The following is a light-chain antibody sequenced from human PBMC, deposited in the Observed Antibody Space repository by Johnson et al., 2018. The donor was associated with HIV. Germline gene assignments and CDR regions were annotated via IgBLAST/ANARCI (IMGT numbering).Light chain of an antibody. CDR1: NSNIGNNY. V-gene: IGLV1-51*02. Sequence: QSVLTQPPSVSAAPGQKVTISCSGSNSNIGNNYVSWYQQLPGTAPKLLIYEINKRPSGIPARFSGSKSGTSATLGITGLQTGDEADYYCATWDTGLSAGVFGTGTKVTVL. CDR3: ATWDTGLSAGV. J-gene: IGLJ1*01. CDR2: EIN.